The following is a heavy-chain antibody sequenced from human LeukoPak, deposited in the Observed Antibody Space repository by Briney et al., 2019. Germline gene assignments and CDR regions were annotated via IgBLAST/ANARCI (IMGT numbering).Heavy chain of an antibody. J-gene: IGHJ4*02. Sequence: SETLSLTCTVSGVSISSGGYYWSWIRQHPGKGLEWIGYIYYSGSTYYNPSLKSRVTISVDTSKNQFSLKLSSVTAADTAVYYCARELARGTWDYWGQGTLVTVSS. CDR3: ARELARGTWDY. V-gene: IGHV4-31*03. CDR2: IYYSGST. CDR1: GVSISSGGYY. D-gene: IGHD1-1*01.